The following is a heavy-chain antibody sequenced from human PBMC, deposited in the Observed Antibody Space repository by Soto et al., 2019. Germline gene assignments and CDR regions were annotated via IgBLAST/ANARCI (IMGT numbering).Heavy chain of an antibody. V-gene: IGHV3-33*01. CDR3: ARGGTYSSGWFDP. CDR1: GFTFSSYG. CDR2: IWYDGSNK. Sequence: QVQLVESGGGVVQPGRSLRLSCAASGFTFSSYGMHWVRQAPGKGLEWVAVIWYDGSNKYYADSVKGRFTISRDNSKNPLYRQMNSLRAEDPAVYYCARGGTYSSGWFDPWGQGTLVTVSS. D-gene: IGHD6-19*01. J-gene: IGHJ5*02.